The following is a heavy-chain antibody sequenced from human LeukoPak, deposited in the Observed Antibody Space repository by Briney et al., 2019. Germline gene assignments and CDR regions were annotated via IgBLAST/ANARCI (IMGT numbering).Heavy chain of an antibody. D-gene: IGHD1-26*01. CDR1: GYTFTGYY. V-gene: IGHV1-2*02. J-gene: IGHJ1*01. CDR3: ARAGATPIEYFQH. CDR2: INPNSGGT. Sequence: GASVKVSCKASGYTFTGYYMHWVRQAPGQGLGWMGWINPNSGGTNYAQKFQGRVTMTRDTSISTAYMELSRLRSDDTAVYYCARAGATPIEYFQHWGQGTLVTVSS.